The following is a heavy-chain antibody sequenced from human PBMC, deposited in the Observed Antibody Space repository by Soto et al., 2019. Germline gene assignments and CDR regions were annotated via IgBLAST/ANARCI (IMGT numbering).Heavy chain of an antibody. D-gene: IGHD6-13*01. Sequence: QITLKESGPTLVKPTQTLTLTCTFSGFSLSTSGVGVGWIRQPPGKALEWLALIYCDDDKRYSPSLKSRLTITKDTSKNQVVRTMTNMDPVDTATYNGANSRIIAAAGYFQHWGQGTLVTVSS. CDR2: IYCDDDK. J-gene: IGHJ1*01. V-gene: IGHV2-5*02. CDR1: GFSLSTSGVG. CDR3: ANSRIIAAAGYFQH.